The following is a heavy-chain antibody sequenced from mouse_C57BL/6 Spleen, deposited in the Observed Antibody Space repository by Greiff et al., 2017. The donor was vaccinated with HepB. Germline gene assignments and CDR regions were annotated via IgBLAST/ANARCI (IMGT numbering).Heavy chain of an antibody. D-gene: IGHD4-1*01. Sequence: VQLQQPGAELVMPGASVKLSCKASGYTFTSYWMHWVKQRPGQGLEWIGEIDPSDSYTNYNQKFKGKSTLTEDKSSSTAYMQLSSLTSEDSAVYYCASLGRENYFDYWGQGTTLTVSS. J-gene: IGHJ2*01. CDR3: ASLGRENYFDY. CDR1: GYTFTSYW. CDR2: IDPSDSYT. V-gene: IGHV1-69*01.